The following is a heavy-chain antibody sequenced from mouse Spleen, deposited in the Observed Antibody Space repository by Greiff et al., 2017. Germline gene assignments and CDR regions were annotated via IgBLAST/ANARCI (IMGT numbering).Heavy chain of an antibody. CDR1: GFTFSSYG. CDR2: INSNGGST. Sequence: VQLKESGGGLVKPGGSLKLSCAASGFTFSSYGMSWVRQTPDKRLELVATINSNGGSTYYPDSVKGRFTISRDNAKNTLYLQMSSLKSEDTAMYYCAREYSFYAMDYWGQGTSVTVSS. J-gene: IGHJ4*01. V-gene: IGHV5-6-3*01. CDR3: AREYSFYAMDY.